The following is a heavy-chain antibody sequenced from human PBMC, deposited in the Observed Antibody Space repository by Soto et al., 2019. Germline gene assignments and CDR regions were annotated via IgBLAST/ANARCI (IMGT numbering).Heavy chain of an antibody. CDR1: GYTFTGHY. CDR2: INPNSGGT. D-gene: IGHD2-15*01. V-gene: IGHV1-2*04. J-gene: IGHJ5*02. Sequence: ASVKVSCKASGYTFTGHYMHGVRQAPGQGLEWMGWINPNSGGTNYAQKFQGWVTMTRDTSISTAYMELSRLRSDDTAVYYCARSLAAPNNWFDPWGQGTLVTVSS. CDR3: ARSLAAPNNWFDP.